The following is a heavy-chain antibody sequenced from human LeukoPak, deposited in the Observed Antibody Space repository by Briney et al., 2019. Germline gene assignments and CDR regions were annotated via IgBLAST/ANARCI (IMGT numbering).Heavy chain of an antibody. CDR2: IRYDGSNK. CDR3: AKEKYDILTGYYNGFDY. Sequence: GGSLRLSCAASGFTFSSYAMHWVRQAPGKGLEWVAFIRYDGSNKYYADSVKGRFTISRDNSKNTLYLQMNSLRAEDTAVYYCAKEKYDILTGYYNGFDYWGQGTLVTVSS. J-gene: IGHJ4*02. D-gene: IGHD3-9*01. CDR1: GFTFSSYA. V-gene: IGHV3-30*02.